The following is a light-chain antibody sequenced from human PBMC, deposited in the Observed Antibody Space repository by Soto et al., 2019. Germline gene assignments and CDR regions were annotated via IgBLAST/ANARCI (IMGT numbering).Light chain of an antibody. CDR1: SSDVGGYNY. V-gene: IGLV2-14*01. CDR2: DVS. CDR3: SSYTSSSTLYV. J-gene: IGLJ1*01. Sequence: QSVLTQPASVSGSPGQSITISCTGTSSDVGGYNYVSWYQQHPGKAPELMIYDVSNRPSGVSNRFSGSKSGNTASLTISGLHAEDEAHYYCSSYTSSSTLYVFGTGTKLTVL.